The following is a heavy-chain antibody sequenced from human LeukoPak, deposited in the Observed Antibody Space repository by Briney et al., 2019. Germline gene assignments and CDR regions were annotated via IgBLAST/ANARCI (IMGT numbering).Heavy chain of an antibody. D-gene: IGHD6-13*01. CDR2: ISYDGSNK. Sequence: GRSLRLSCAASGFTFSSYGMHWVHQAPGKGLEWVAVISYDGSNKYYADSVKGRFTISRDNSKNTLYLQMNSLRAEDTAVYYCAKDRSSHFLVDYYYGMDVWGQGTTVTVSS. V-gene: IGHV3-30*18. CDR3: AKDRSSHFLVDYYYGMDV. CDR1: GFTFSSYG. J-gene: IGHJ6*02.